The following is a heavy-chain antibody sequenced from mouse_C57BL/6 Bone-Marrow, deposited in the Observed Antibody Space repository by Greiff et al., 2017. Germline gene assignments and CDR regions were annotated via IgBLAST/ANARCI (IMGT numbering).Heavy chain of an antibody. CDR2: INPSTGGT. CDR3: ARCYDYDVGWYFDV. J-gene: IGHJ1*03. Sequence: SGPELVKPGASVKISCKASGYSFTGYYMNWVKQSPEKSLEWIGEINPSTGGTTYNQKFKAKATLTVDKSSSTAYMQLKSLTSEDSAVYYCARCYDYDVGWYFDVWGTGTTVTVSS. D-gene: IGHD2-4*01. CDR1: GYSFTGYY. V-gene: IGHV1-42*01.